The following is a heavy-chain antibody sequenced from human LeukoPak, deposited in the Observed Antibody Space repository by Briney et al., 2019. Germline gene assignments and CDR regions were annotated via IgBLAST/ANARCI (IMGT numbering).Heavy chain of an antibody. CDR1: GYIFTTYD. CDR2: MNPNSGNT. CDR3: ARGYYDHYGDFTAAGY. V-gene: IGHV1-8*01. Sequence: VASVKVSCKASGYIFTTYDINWVRQATGQGLEWMGWMNPNSGNTGYAQRFQGRVAMTRKTSISTAYMELSGLRYEDTAVYYCARGYYDHYGDFTAAGYWGQGTLVTVSS. J-gene: IGHJ4*02. D-gene: IGHD4-17*01.